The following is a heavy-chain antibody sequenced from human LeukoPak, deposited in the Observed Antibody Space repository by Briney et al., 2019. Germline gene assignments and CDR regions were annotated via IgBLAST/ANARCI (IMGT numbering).Heavy chain of an antibody. CDR2: ISSTGGST. Sequence: GGSLGLSCSASGFTFSNYAIHWVRQAPGKGLEYVSAISSTGGSTFYADSVKGRFTISRDNSKNMIYLQMSSLRPEDTAVYYCLKAPNSGWYSPWFDPWGQGILVTVSS. V-gene: IGHV3-64D*06. J-gene: IGHJ5*02. CDR3: LKAPNSGWYSPWFDP. CDR1: GFTFSNYA. D-gene: IGHD6-19*01.